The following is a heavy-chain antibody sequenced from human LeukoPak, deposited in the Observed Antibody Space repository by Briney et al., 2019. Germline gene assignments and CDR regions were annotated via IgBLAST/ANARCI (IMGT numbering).Heavy chain of an antibody. CDR1: GYTFTGYY. Sequence: ASVKVSCKASGYTFTGYYMHWVRQAPGQGLEYMGRINPNSGGTNYAQKFQGRVTITADESASTAYMELSSLRSEDTAVYYCARDSSDVRSLIAHWGQGTLVTVSS. J-gene: IGHJ1*01. CDR2: INPNSGGT. D-gene: IGHD3-10*02. V-gene: IGHV1-2*06. CDR3: ARDSSDVRSLIAH.